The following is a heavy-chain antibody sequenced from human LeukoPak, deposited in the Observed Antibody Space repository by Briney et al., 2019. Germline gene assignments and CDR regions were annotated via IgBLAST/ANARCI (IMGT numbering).Heavy chain of an antibody. CDR1: GFTFSSYE. V-gene: IGHV3-48*03. CDR2: ISSSGRTI. Sequence: PGGSLRLSCAASGFTFSSYEMNWVRQAPGKGLEWVSYISSSGRTIYYADSVKGRFTISRDNAKNSLYLQMNSLRAEGTAVYYCARVVRKGVVTAIPNDAFDIWGQGTMVTVSS. D-gene: IGHD2-21*02. J-gene: IGHJ3*02. CDR3: ARVVRKGVVTAIPNDAFDI.